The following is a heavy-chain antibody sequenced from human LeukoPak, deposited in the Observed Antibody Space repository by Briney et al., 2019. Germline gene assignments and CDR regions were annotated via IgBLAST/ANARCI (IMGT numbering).Heavy chain of an antibody. D-gene: IGHD2-2*01. CDR1: GYTFTSYG. J-gene: IGHJ4*02. V-gene: IGHV1-18*01. CDR3: ARVQDCSSTSCYAFDY. Sequence: ASVKVSCKASGYTFTSYGISWVRQAPGHGLEWMGWISAYNGNTNYAPKLQGRVTMTTDTSTSTAYMELRSLRSDDTAVYYCARVQDCSSTSCYAFDYWGQGTLVTVSS. CDR2: ISAYNGNT.